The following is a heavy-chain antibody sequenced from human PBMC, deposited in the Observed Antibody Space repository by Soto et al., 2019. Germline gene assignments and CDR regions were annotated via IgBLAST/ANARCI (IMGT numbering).Heavy chain of an antibody. J-gene: IGHJ6*02. Sequence: ASVKVSCKASGYTFTAYSMHWVRQAPGQGLGWLGMINIGAGDTEYSQKFQGRVMIARDTSATTGYLEVSSLRSEDTAVYFCGRVVASIYRMAVWGRGTTVTVSS. V-gene: IGHV1-3*04. D-gene: IGHD3-3*02. CDR1: GYTFTAYS. CDR3: GRVVASIYRMAV. CDR2: INIGAGDT.